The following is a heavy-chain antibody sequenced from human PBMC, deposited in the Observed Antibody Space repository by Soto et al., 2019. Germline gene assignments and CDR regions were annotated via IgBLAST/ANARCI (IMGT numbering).Heavy chain of an antibody. CDR3: ARDARNADYDY. J-gene: IGHJ4*02. CDR2: IHGTRSII. D-gene: IGHD3-16*01. Sequence: EVQLVESGGGLVQPGGSLRLSCEVSGFTFSIHAMNWVRQAPGKGLEWVAYIHGTRSIIYYADSVKGGFTISRDNAKNSLFLQMESLRDEDTAVYYCARDARNADYDYWGQGTLVTVSS. CDR1: GFTFSIHA. V-gene: IGHV3-48*02.